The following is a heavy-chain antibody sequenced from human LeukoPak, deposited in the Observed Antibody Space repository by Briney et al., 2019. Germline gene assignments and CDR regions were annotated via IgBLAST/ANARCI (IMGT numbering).Heavy chain of an antibody. CDR1: GYTFTSYY. CDR2: INPSGGST. CDR3: ARAETYYDFWSGLNWFDP. V-gene: IGHV1-46*01. J-gene: IGHJ5*02. D-gene: IGHD3-3*01. Sequence: AASVKVSCKASGYTFTSYYMHWVRQAPGQGLEWMGIINPSGGSTSYAQKFQGRVAMTRDTSTSTVYMELSSLRSEDTAVYYCARAETYYDFWSGLNWFDPWGQGTLVTVSS.